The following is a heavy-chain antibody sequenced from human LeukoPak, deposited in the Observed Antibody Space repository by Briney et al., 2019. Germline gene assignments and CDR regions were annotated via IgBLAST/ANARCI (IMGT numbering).Heavy chain of an antibody. CDR1: GYIFTGFY. V-gene: IGHV1-2*02. Sequence: ASVKVSCKASGYIFTGFYMLWVRQAPGHGVEWMGWINPYSGDTNYAQKFQGRVTMARDTPISTAYMELSRLRSDDTAVYYCARDQGVAAAGSEYYYSGMNVWGQGTTVTVSS. CDR2: INPYSGDT. J-gene: IGHJ6*02. D-gene: IGHD6-13*01. CDR3: ARDQGVAAAGSEYYYSGMNV.